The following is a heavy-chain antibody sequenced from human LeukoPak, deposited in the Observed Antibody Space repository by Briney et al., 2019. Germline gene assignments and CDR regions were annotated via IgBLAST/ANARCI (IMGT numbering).Heavy chain of an antibody. J-gene: IGHJ6*02. CDR2: INTNTGNP. Sequence: ASVKVSCKAPGYIFSSYTINWVRQAPGQGLEWMGCINTNTGNPTYAQGFTGRFVFSLDTSVSTAYLQISSLKAEDTAMYYCAIIVRVHHYYGLDVWGQGTTVTVSS. D-gene: IGHD2-21*01. CDR3: AIIVRVHHYYGLDV. V-gene: IGHV7-4-1*02. CDR1: GYIFSSYT.